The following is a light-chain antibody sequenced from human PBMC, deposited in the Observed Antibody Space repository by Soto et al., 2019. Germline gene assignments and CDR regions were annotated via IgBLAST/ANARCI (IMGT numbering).Light chain of an antibody. V-gene: IGLV2-11*01. J-gene: IGLJ3*02. CDR2: DVS. Sequence: QSALTQPRSVSGSPGQSVTISCTGTSSDVGGYNYVSWYQQHPGKAPKLMIYDVSNRPSGVPDRFSGSKSGNTASLTISGLQAEDEADYYFCSYAGSNTWVFGGGTQLTVL. CDR3: CSYAGSNTWV. CDR1: SSDVGGYNY.